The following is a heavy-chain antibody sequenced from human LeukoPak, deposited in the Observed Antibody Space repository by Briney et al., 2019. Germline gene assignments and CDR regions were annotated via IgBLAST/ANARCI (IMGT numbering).Heavy chain of an antibody. D-gene: IGHD3-22*01. V-gene: IGHV3-9*01. Sequence: GGSLRLSCAASGFTFDDYAMHWVRQAPGKGLEWASGISWNSGSIGYADSVKGRFTISRDNAKNSLYLQMNSLRAEDTALYYCALVVIGEYYFDYWGQGTLVTVSS. CDR2: ISWNSGSI. J-gene: IGHJ4*02. CDR3: ALVVIGEYYFDY. CDR1: GFTFDDYA.